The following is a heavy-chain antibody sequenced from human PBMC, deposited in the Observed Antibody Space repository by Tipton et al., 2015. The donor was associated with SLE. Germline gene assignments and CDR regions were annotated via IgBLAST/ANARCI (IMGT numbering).Heavy chain of an antibody. V-gene: IGHV4-34*01. CDR2: INHSEST. D-gene: IGHD3-22*01. Sequence: TLSLTCAVYGGSFSAYYWSWIRQPPGKGLEWIGEINHSESTNYNPSLKSRVTISVDTSKNQFSLKLSSVTAADTAVYYCARVRYYYDSSGSHWYFDLWGRGTLVTVSS. J-gene: IGHJ2*01. CDR3: ARVRYYYDSSGSHWYFDL. CDR1: GGSFSAYY.